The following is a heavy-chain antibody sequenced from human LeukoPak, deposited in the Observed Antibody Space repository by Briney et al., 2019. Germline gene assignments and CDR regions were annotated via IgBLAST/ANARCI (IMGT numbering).Heavy chain of an antibody. Sequence: PSETLSLTCTVSGGSISSYYWSWIRQPPGKGLEWIGYIYYSGSTNYNPSLKSRVTISVDTSKNQFSLKLSSVTAADTAVYYCARHVAAADRKHNWFDPWGQGTLVTVS. CDR2: IYYSGST. CDR1: GGSISSYY. CDR3: ARHVAAADRKHNWFDP. D-gene: IGHD6-13*01. J-gene: IGHJ5*02. V-gene: IGHV4-59*08.